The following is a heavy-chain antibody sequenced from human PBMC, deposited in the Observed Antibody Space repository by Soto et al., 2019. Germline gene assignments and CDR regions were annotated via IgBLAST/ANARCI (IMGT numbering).Heavy chain of an antibody. J-gene: IGHJ4*02. CDR1: GFTFSSYA. D-gene: IGHD6-13*01. Sequence: GGSLRLSCAASGFTFSSYAMSWVRQAPGKGPEWVSAISGSGGSTYYADSVKGRFTISRDNSKNTLYLQMNSLRAEDTAVYYCAKVTSAAGTWGELDYWGQGTLVTVSS. CDR3: AKVTSAAGTWGELDY. CDR2: ISGSGGST. V-gene: IGHV3-23*01.